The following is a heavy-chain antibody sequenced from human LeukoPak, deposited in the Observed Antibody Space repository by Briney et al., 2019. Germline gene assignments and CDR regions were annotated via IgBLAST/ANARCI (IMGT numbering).Heavy chain of an antibody. CDR3: ARGYDY. D-gene: IGHD6-13*01. CDR1: GGSISGSHYY. J-gene: IGHJ4*02. Sequence: SETLSLTCIVSGGSISGSHYYWAWIRQSPGKGLEWIGMINYSGNTYYNPSLWSRATISVDTSTNQFSLNLNSVTAADTAVYYCARGYDYWGQGTLATVSS. CDR2: INYSGNT. V-gene: IGHV4-39*01.